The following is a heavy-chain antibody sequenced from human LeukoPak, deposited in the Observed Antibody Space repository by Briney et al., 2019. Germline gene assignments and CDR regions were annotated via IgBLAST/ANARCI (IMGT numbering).Heavy chain of an antibody. V-gene: IGHV4-59*06. Sequence: PSETLSLTCTVSGGSISNYYWSWIRQHPGKGLEWIGYIYYSGSTYYNPSLKSRVTISVDTSKNQFSLNLSSVTAADTAVYYCARQVLAIDFYGMDVWGQGTTVTVSS. CDR1: GGSISNYY. J-gene: IGHJ6*02. CDR3: ARQVLAIDFYGMDV. D-gene: IGHD3-3*01. CDR2: IYYSGST.